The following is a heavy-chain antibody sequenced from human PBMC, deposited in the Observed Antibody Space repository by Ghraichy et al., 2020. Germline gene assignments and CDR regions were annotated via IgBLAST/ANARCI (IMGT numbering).Heavy chain of an antibody. V-gene: IGHV3-74*01. D-gene: IGHD5-12*01. CDR1: GFTFSSYW. Sequence: GGSLRLSCAASGFTFSSYWMHWVRQAPGEGLVWVSRINNDGSSTTYADSVKGRFTISRDNAKNTLSLQINSLRVEDTAVYYCTSVTSGYDYDWGQGTLVTVSS. CDR3: TSVTSGYDYD. CDR2: INNDGSST. J-gene: IGHJ4*02.